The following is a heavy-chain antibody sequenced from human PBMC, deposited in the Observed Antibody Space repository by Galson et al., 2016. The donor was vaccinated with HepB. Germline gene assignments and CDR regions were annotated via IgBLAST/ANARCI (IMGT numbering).Heavy chain of an antibody. CDR1: GFTFRNYG. CDR3: TRDPTPGAFDI. Sequence: SLRLSCAASGFTFRNYGMHWVRQAPGKGLEWVAVMWSDEIHIYYADSVKGRFTISRDNSKDTLYLHMNSLRADDTAVYSCTRDPTPGAFDIWGQGTLVTVSS. CDR2: MWSDEIHI. J-gene: IGHJ3*02. V-gene: IGHV3-33*01.